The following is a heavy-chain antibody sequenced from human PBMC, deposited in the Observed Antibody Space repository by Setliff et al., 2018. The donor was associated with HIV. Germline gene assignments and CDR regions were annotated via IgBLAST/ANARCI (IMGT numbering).Heavy chain of an antibody. CDR1: GFTFINYA. CDR2: ITATGGAT. V-gene: IGHV3-23*01. D-gene: IGHD2-2*01. J-gene: IGHJ5*02. Sequence: ETLSLSCAASGFTFINYAMSWVRQAPGKGLEWVSGITATGGATYYAESVKGRFTITRDNSKKTLYLQMDDLTAADTAIYYCAKLGSKGYLDSYNWLDPWGQGTLVTVSS. CDR3: AKLGSKGYLDSYNWLDP.